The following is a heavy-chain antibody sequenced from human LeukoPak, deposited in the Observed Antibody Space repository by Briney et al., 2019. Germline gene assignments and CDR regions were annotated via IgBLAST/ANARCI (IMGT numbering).Heavy chain of an antibody. V-gene: IGHV3-13*01. D-gene: IGHD1-26*01. J-gene: IGHJ4*02. CDR2: IGTAGDT. Sequence: GGSLRLSCAASGFTFSSYDMHWVRQATGKGLEWVSAIGTAGDTYYPGSVKGRFTISRENAKNSLYLQMNSLRAGDTAVYYCARGHLYRSYHTEGFDYWGQGTLVTVSS. CDR3: ARGHLYRSYHTEGFDY. CDR1: GFTFSSYD.